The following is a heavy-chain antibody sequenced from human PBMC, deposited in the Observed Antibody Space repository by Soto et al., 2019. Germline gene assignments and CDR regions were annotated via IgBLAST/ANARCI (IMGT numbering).Heavy chain of an antibody. CDR1: GFMFSPYN. V-gene: IGHV3-48*02. CDR3: ARDRSVFDY. Sequence: PGGSLRLSCVASGFMFSPYNMNWLRQTPGKGLEWVAFINGPGSSTFYADSVKGRFTISRDNAKNSVYLQMDSLTDEDTARYYCARDRSVFDYWGQGTQVTVS. J-gene: IGHJ4*02. CDR2: INGPGSST.